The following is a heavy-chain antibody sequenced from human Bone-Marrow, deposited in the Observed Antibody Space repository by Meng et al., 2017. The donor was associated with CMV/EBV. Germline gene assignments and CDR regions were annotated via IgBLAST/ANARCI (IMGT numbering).Heavy chain of an antibody. Sequence: SETLSLTCAVYGGSFSGYYWSWIRQPPGKGLEWIGEINHSGSTNYNPSLKSRVTISVDTSKNQFSLKLGSVTAADTAVYYCARGSGIAARPNPSGGMDVWGQGTTVTVSS. V-gene: IGHV4-34*01. CDR1: GGSFSGYY. D-gene: IGHD6-6*01. J-gene: IGHJ6*02. CDR3: ARGSGIAARPNPSGGMDV. CDR2: INHSGST.